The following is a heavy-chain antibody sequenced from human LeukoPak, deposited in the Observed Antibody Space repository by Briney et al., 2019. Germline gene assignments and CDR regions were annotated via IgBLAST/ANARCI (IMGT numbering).Heavy chain of an antibody. D-gene: IGHD3-10*01. Sequence: ASVKVSCKASGYTFTSYDINWVRQATGQGLEWMGWMNPNSGNTGYAQKFQGRVTMTRNTSISTAYMELSSLRSEDTAVYYCARGMVREDGMDVWGQGTTVTVSS. J-gene: IGHJ6*02. CDR3: ARGMVREDGMDV. CDR1: GYTFTSYD. V-gene: IGHV1-8*01. CDR2: MNPNSGNT.